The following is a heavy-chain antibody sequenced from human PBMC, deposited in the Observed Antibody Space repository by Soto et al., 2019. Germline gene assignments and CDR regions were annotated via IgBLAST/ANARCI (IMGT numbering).Heavy chain of an antibody. J-gene: IGHJ4*02. D-gene: IGHD3-10*01. V-gene: IGHV1-3*01. CDR3: AGGDILLWFGELSSLIDY. CDR1: GYTFTSYA. CDR2: INAGNGNT. Sequence: QVQLVQSGAEVKKPGASVKVSCKASGYTFTSYAMHWVRQAPGQRLEWMGWINAGNGNTKYSQKFQGRVTITRDTSASTAYMERSSLRSEDTAVYYCAGGDILLWFGELSSLIDYWGQGSLVSVSS.